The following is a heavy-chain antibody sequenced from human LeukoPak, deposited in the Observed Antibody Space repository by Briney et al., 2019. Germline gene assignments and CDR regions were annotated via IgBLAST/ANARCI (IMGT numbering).Heavy chain of an antibody. Sequence: SETLSLTCAVSGYSISSGYYWGWIRQPPGKGLEWIGSIYHSGSTYYNPSLKSRVTISVDTSKNQFSLKLSSVIAADTAVYYCARPAYDFWSGYPHYFDYWGQGTLVTVSS. D-gene: IGHD3-3*01. CDR1: GYSISSGYY. CDR3: ARPAYDFWSGYPHYFDY. V-gene: IGHV4-38-2*01. J-gene: IGHJ4*02. CDR2: IYHSGST.